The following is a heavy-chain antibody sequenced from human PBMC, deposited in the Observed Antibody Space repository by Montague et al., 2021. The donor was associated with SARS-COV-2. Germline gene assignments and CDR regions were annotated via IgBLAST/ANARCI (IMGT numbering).Heavy chain of an antibody. CDR2: ISYDGGNK. V-gene: IGHV3-30-3*01. CDR1: GFGFSVYW. CDR3: ARVLGGYYGMDV. J-gene: IGHJ6*02. D-gene: IGHD2/OR15-2a*01. Sequence: SLRLSLSASGFGFSVYWMYWVRQAPGKGLEWVAVISYDGGNKYYADSVKGRFTISRDNSKNTLYLQMNSLRAEDTAVYYCARVLGGYYGMDVWGQGTTVTVSS.